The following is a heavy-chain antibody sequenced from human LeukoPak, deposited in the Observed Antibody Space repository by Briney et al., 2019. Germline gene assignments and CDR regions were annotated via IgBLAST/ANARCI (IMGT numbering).Heavy chain of an antibody. V-gene: IGHV4-39*01. CDR3: ARHCRSTVTYYYYYYMDV. CDR2: IYYSGST. D-gene: IGHD4-11*01. Sequence: SETLSLTCTVSGGSISSSSYYWGWIRQPPGKGLEWIGSIYYSGSTYYNPSLKSRVTISVDTSKNQFSLKLGSVTAADTAVYYCARHCRSTVTYYYYYYMDVWGKGTTVTVSS. J-gene: IGHJ6*03. CDR1: GGSISSSSYY.